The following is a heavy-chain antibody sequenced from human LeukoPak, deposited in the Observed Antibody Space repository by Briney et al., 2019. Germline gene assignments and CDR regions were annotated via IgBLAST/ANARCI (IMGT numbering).Heavy chain of an antibody. J-gene: IGHJ4*02. Sequence: PGGSLRLSCAASGFTFSSYAMSWVRQAPGKGLERVSAISGSGGRTYYADSVKGRFTISRDNSKNTLYLQMNSLRAEDTAVYYCAKRDRDYYDSSGYYRGLWGQGTLVTVSS. CDR3: AKRDRDYYDSSGYYRGL. CDR1: GFTFSSYA. D-gene: IGHD3-22*01. CDR2: ISGSGGRT. V-gene: IGHV3-23*01.